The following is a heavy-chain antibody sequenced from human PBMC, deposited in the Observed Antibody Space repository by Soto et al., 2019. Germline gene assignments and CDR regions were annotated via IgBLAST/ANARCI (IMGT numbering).Heavy chain of an antibody. J-gene: IGHJ4*02. CDR1: GGTFTDYA. Sequence: SVKVSCKASGGTFTDYAFSWVRQAPGQGLEWMGGIIPMFRSSNFAQKFQDRLTIFADASAGTAYTELSSLRSDDTAIYYCAKDVGFQQHLFVFDLWGQGTLVTVSS. CDR2: IIPMFRSS. D-gene: IGHD3-10*02. CDR3: AKDVGFQQHLFVFDL. V-gene: IGHV1-69*13.